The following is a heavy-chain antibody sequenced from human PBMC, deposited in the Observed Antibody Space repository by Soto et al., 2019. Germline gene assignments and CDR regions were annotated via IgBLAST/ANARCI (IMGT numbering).Heavy chain of an antibody. CDR2: IYAANGNT. Sequence: GASVKVSCKASGYSFNTHAMHWVRQAPGQGLEWMGWIYAANGNTRYSQKFQGRVTITTDTSATTGYMELYSLTSEDTAVYFCARNIYGGTTDYWGQGTLVTVSS. D-gene: IGHD1-7*01. J-gene: IGHJ4*02. V-gene: IGHV1-3*01. CDR1: GYSFNTHA. CDR3: ARNIYGGTTDY.